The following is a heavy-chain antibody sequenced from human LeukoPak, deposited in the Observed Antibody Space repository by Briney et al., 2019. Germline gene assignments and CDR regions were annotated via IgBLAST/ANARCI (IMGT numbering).Heavy chain of an antibody. D-gene: IGHD2-15*01. Sequence: PGGSLRLSCAASGLTFDDYAMHWVRQAPGKGLEWVSLISGDGGSTYYADSVKGRFTISRDNSKNSLYLQMNSLRTEDTALYYCAKGEGYCSGGSCYRGLLDYWGQGTLVTVSS. J-gene: IGHJ4*02. CDR1: GLTFDDYA. CDR2: ISGDGGST. V-gene: IGHV3-43*02. CDR3: AKGEGYCSGGSCYRGLLDY.